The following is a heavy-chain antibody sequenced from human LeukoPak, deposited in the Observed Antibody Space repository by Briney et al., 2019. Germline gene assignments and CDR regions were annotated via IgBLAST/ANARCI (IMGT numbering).Heavy chain of an antibody. CDR2: IYSRGST. Sequence: SETLSLTCSVSGGSINSYYWSWIRQPPGKGLEWIGFIYSRGSTNCNPSLKSRVTISVDTSKNQFSLKLSSATAADTAVYYCARHGRSGHSDAFDVWGQGTKVTVSS. J-gene: IGHJ3*01. V-gene: IGHV4-59*08. CDR1: GGSINSYY. CDR3: ARHGRSGHSDAFDV. D-gene: IGHD3-22*01.